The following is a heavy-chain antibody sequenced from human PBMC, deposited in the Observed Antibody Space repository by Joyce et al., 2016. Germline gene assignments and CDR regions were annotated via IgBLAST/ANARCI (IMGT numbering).Heavy chain of an antibody. Sequence: QVQLAQSGAEVEKPGASVKVSCKASGYIFGTSYMHWGRQAPGQGLEWMGVIHPSGESTNSGQKFQGRVTITRDASTSTVFMELSGLRSEDTAVYYCARERPTTGGFDVWGQGTMVTVSS. J-gene: IGHJ3*01. CDR2: IHPSGEST. CDR3: ARERPTTGGFDV. V-gene: IGHV1-46*01. D-gene: IGHD1-14*01. CDR1: GYIFGTSY.